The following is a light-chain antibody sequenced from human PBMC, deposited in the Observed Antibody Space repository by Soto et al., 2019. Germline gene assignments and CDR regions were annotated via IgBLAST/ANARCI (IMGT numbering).Light chain of an antibody. V-gene: IGLV2-14*03. Sequence: QSALTQSASVSGSPGQSITISCTGTSSDVGGYDYVSWYQRHPGKAPRLMIYDVTNRPSGVSDRFSGSKSGNTASLTISGLQTEDEADYYCSSHTSSSAVVFGGGTKLTVL. CDR1: SSDVGGYDY. J-gene: IGLJ2*01. CDR2: DVT. CDR3: SSHTSSSAVV.